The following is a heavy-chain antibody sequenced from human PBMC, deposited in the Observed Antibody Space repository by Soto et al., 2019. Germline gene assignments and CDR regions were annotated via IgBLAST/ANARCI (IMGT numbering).Heavy chain of an antibody. CDR3: TTVYCSGGSCYSIDY. CDR1: GYTFTSYY. D-gene: IGHD2-15*01. CDR2: INPSGDST. V-gene: IGHV1-46*03. J-gene: IGHJ4*02. Sequence: QVQLVQSGAEVKKPGASVKVSCKASGYTFTSYYMHWVRQAPGQGLEWMGIINPSGDSTYAQKFQGRGTMPRDTSTRTVHMELSSLRSEDTAVYYCTTVYCSGGSCYSIDYWGQGTLVTVSS.